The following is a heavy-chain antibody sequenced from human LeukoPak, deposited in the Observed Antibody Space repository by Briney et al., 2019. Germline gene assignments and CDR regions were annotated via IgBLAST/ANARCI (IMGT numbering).Heavy chain of an antibody. CDR3: ARHSRSGSGGYENAFDI. D-gene: IGHD5-12*01. V-gene: IGHV4-39*01. Sequence: PSETLSLTCTVSGGSISSSSYYWDWIRQSPGKGLEWIGNIYSGGSTYYTPSLKSRVTISVDTPKNQFSLKLSSVTAADTAIYFCARHSRSGSGGYENAFDIWGQGTMVTVSS. J-gene: IGHJ3*02. CDR1: GGSISSSSYY. CDR2: IYSGGST.